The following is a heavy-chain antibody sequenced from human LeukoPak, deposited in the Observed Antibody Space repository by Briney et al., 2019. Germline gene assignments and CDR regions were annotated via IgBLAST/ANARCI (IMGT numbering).Heavy chain of an antibody. CDR3: ARDRFSSGWSPPDY. CDR2: ISAYNGNT. J-gene: IGHJ4*02. CDR1: GYTFNSYG. D-gene: IGHD6-19*01. V-gene: IGHV1-18*01. Sequence: ASVKVSCKASGYTFNSYGISWVRQAPGQGLEWMGWISAYNGNTNYAQKLQGRVTMTTDTSTSTAYMELRSLRSDDTAVYYCARDRFSSGWSPPDYWGQGTLVTVSS.